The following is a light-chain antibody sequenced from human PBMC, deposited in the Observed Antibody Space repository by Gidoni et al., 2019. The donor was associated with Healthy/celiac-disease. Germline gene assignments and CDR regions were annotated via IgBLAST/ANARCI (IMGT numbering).Light chain of an antibody. J-gene: IGKJ1*01. Sequence: EIVMTQSPATLSVSPGERATLSCRASQSVSSNLAWYQQKPGQAPRLLIYGASTRATGIPARFSGSGSGTEFTLTISSLQSEDFAVYYCQQYNNFHVAFGQGTKVEIK. CDR3: QQYNNFHVA. CDR2: GAS. CDR1: QSVSSN. V-gene: IGKV3-15*01.